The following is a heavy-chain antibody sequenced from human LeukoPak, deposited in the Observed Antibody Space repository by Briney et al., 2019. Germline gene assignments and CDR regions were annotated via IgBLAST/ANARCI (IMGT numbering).Heavy chain of an antibody. CDR2: ISYDGSNK. J-gene: IGHJ4*02. CDR1: GSTFSSYG. CDR3: AKDRDGDLFDY. V-gene: IGHV3-30*18. D-gene: IGHD7-27*01. Sequence: GGSLRLSCAASGSTFSSYGMHWVRQAPGKGLEWVAVISYDGSNKYYADSVKGRFTISRDNSKNTLYLQMNSLRAEDTAVYYCAKDRDGDLFDYWGQGTLVTVSS.